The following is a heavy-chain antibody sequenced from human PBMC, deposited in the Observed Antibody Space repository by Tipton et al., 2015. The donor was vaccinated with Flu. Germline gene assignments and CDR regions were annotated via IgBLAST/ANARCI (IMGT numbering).Heavy chain of an antibody. J-gene: IGHJ4*02. D-gene: IGHD3-10*01. CDR2: IHDDGTT. CDR3: ATHDYYGD. V-gene: IGHV3-53*01. Sequence: SLRLSCAASGFTVSTIYMSWVRQAPGKGLEWVSVIHDDGTTYYADSVKGRFTISRDNSKNTLYLQINSLRVEDTALYYCATHDYYGDWGQGTLVTVSS. CDR1: GFTVSTIY.